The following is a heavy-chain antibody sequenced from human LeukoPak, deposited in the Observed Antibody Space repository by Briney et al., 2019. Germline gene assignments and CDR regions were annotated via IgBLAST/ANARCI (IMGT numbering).Heavy chain of an antibody. D-gene: IGHD5-18*01. Sequence: ASVKVSCKASGGTFSSYAISWVRQAPGQGLEWMGGIIPIFGTANYAQKFQGRVTITADESTSTAYMELSSLRSEDTAVYYCARDLGEYSYGYSPNDYWGQGTLVTVSS. V-gene: IGHV1-69*01. CDR3: ARDLGEYSYGYSPNDY. CDR1: GGTFSSYA. J-gene: IGHJ4*02. CDR2: IIPIFGTA.